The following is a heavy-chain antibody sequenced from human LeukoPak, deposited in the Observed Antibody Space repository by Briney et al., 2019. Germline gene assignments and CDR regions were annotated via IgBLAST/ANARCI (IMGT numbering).Heavy chain of an antibody. CDR1: GFTFSNYA. D-gene: IGHD6-19*01. J-gene: IGHJ4*02. V-gene: IGHV3-23*01. CDR2: IGASGSSA. Sequence: GGSLRLSCVVSGFTFSNYAMSWVRQAPGKGLEWVSAIGASGSSAYYTDSVKGRFTISRDNSKNTLYLQMNSLRAADTAVYYCAKETYANGWYNFDYWGQGALVTVSS. CDR3: AKETYANGWYNFDY.